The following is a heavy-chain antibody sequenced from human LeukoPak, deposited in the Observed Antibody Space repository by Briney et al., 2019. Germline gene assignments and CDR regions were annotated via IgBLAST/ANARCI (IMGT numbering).Heavy chain of an antibody. CDR1: GYTFTSYY. D-gene: IGHD3-10*01. J-gene: IGHJ4*02. Sequence: GASVKVSCKASGYTFTSYYMHWVRQAPGQGLEWMGIINPSGGSTSYARSFQGRVTMTRDTSTSTVYMELSSLRSEDTAVYYCVRERERGTYFLWGQGTLVTVSS. CDR3: VRERERGTYFL. V-gene: IGHV1-46*01. CDR2: INPSGGST.